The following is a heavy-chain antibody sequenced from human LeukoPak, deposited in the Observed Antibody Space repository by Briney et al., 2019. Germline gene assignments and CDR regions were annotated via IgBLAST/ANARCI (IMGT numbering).Heavy chain of an antibody. J-gene: IGHJ4*02. V-gene: IGHV4-34*01. CDR2: IYHLGAT. CDR3: ARAFLVGYSPEEFFFDY. CDR1: GGSFSGYY. Sequence: SETLSLTCAVYGGSFSGYYWSWVRQPPGKGLEWIGDIYHLGATNYNPSLNSRVTISVDKSKNQFSLNLSSVTAADTAVYYCARAFLVGYSPEEFFFDYWGQGTLVTVSS. D-gene: IGHD2-15*01.